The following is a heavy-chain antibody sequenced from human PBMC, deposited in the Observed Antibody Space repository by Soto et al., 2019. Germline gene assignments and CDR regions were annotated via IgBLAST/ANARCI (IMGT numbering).Heavy chain of an antibody. CDR3: TPSYITIFGVVPFDY. D-gene: IGHD3-3*01. V-gene: IGHV3-30*03. CDR1: GSTFSSYG. Sequence: GGSLRLSCAASGSTFSSYGMHWVRQAPGKGLEWVAVISYDGSNKYYADSVKGRFTISRDNSKNTLYLQMNSLRAEDTAVYYYTPSYITIFGVVPFDYWGQGALVTVSS. J-gene: IGHJ4*02. CDR2: ISYDGSNK.